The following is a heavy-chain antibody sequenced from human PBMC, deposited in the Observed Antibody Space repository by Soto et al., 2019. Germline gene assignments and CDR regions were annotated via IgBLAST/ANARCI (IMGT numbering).Heavy chain of an antibody. D-gene: IGHD6-25*01. Sequence: ASVKVSCKASGYTFTSYGISWVRQAPGQGLEWMGWISAYNGNTNYAQKLQGRVTMTTDTSTSTAYMELRSLRSDDTAVYYCARGGHQRGPLGFNDAFDIWGQGTMVTVSS. CDR2: ISAYNGNT. V-gene: IGHV1-18*01. CDR3: ARGGHQRGPLGFNDAFDI. CDR1: GYTFTSYG. J-gene: IGHJ3*02.